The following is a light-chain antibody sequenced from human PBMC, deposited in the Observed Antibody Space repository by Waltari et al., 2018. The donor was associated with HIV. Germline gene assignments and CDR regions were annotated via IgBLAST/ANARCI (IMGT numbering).Light chain of an antibody. CDR3: SSYTSNITRV. CDR1: SSDVGGYNY. J-gene: IGLJ3*02. CDR2: DVS. V-gene: IGLV2-14*03. Sequence: QSALPQPASVSGSPGQSITISCTGTSSDVGGYNYVSWYQQHPGKAPKLMIYDVSNRPSGVSNRFSGSKSGNTASLTISGLQAEDEADYYCSSYTSNITRVFGGGTKLTVL.